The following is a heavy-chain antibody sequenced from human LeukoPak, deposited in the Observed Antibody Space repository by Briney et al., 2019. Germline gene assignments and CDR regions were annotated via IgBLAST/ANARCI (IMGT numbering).Heavy chain of an antibody. CDR3: ARENLAAAADY. V-gene: IGHV3-74*01. Sequence: GGSLRLSCAASEFTFSAYWMHWVRHAPGKGLVWVSRIRGDGSMTNYADSVKGRFAISRDNAKNTLYLQMNSLRLEDTAVYYCARENLAAAADYWGQGTVVTVSS. CDR1: EFTFSAYW. J-gene: IGHJ4*02. D-gene: IGHD6-25*01. CDR2: IRGDGSMT.